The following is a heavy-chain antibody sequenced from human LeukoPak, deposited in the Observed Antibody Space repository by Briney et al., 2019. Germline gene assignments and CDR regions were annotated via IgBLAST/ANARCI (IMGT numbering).Heavy chain of an antibody. CDR1: GGSVSSGSYY. CDR2: IYNSGST. J-gene: IGHJ4*02. V-gene: IGHV4-61*01. CDR3: VRDRELTY. D-gene: IGHD1-26*01. Sequence: SETQSLTCTVSGGSVSSGSYYWSWIRQPPGKGLEWIGYIYNSGSTNYNPSLRSRVTISVDTSKNQFSLKLNSVTAADTAVYYCVRDRELTYWSQGTLVTVSS.